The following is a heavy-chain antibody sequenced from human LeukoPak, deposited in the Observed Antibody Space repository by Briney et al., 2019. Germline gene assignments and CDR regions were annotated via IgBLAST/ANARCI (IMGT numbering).Heavy chain of an antibody. CDR2: IRYDGSNK. CDR1: GFIFSSYG. J-gene: IGHJ5*02. Sequence: GGSLRLSCTASGFIFSSYGMHWVRQAPGKGLEWVAFIRYDGSNKYYADSVKGRFTISRDNSKNTLYLQMNSLRAEDTAVYYCARPYYYGSGSRSWFDPWGQGTLVTVSS. V-gene: IGHV3-30*02. CDR3: ARPYYYGSGSRSWFDP. D-gene: IGHD3-10*01.